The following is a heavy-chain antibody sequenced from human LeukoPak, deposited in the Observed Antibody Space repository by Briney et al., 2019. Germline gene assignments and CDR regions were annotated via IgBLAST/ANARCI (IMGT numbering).Heavy chain of an antibody. Sequence: PGGSLRLSCAASGFTFSSYSMNWVRQAPGKGLEWVSSIRSSSSYIYYADSVKGRFTISRDNAKNSLYLQMNSLRAEDTAVYYCARVGPIAAAGHYWGQGALVTVSS. CDR3: ARVGPIAAAGHY. D-gene: IGHD6-13*01. V-gene: IGHV3-21*01. CDR2: IRSSSSYI. CDR1: GFTFSSYS. J-gene: IGHJ4*02.